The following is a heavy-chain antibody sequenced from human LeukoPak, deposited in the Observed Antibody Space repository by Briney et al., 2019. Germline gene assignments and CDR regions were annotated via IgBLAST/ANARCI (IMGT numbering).Heavy chain of an antibody. D-gene: IGHD2-15*01. Sequence: TSETLSLTCAVYGGSFSGYYWSWIRQPPGKGLEWIGEINHSGSTNYNPSLKSRVTISVDTSKNQFSLKLSSVTAADTAVYYCARVVVVVVAADYYYYYYGMDVWGQGTTVTVSS. V-gene: IGHV4-34*01. CDR2: INHSGST. CDR1: GGSFSGYY. CDR3: ARVVVVVVAADYYYYYYGMDV. J-gene: IGHJ6*02.